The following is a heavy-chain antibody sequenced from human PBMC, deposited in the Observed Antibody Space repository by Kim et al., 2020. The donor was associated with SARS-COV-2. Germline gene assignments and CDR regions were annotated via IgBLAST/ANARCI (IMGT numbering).Heavy chain of an antibody. CDR1: GFTVSSSY. D-gene: IGHD2-2*01. V-gene: IGHV3-66*02. CDR3: ARRIRTCWELDY. Sequence: GGSLRLSCEASGFTVSSSYMNWVRQAPGKGLEWVSIIYRGGNTYYADSAVGRITISRDNSKNTLFLQMNSLSAEDTAVYYYARRIRTCWELDYCGQGTLVTVSS. J-gene: IGHJ4*02. CDR2: IYRGGNT.